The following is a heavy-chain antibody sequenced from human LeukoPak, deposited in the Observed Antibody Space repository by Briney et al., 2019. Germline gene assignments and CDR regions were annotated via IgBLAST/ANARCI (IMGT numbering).Heavy chain of an antibody. CDR2: INPNSGGT. V-gene: IGHV1-2*04. D-gene: IGHD6-19*01. CDR3: ARFGGFGYSSGFDY. Sequence: ASVKVSCKASGYTFTGYYMHWVRQAPGQGREWMGWINPNSGGTNYAQKFQGWVTMTRDTSISTAYMELSRLRSDDTAVYYCARFGGFGYSSGFDYWGQGTLVTVSS. J-gene: IGHJ4*02. CDR1: GYTFTGYY.